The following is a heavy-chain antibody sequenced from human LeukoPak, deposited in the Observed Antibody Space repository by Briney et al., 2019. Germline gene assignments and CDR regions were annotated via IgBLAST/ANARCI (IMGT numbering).Heavy chain of an antibody. J-gene: IGHJ4*02. CDR1: GGSVSSGSYY. CDR3: ARGESDRILAD. Sequence: PSETLSLTCTVSGGSVSSGSYYWSWIRQPPGKGLEWIGDTYYSGSTNYNPSLKSRVTISVDTSKSQFSLRLTSVTAADTAVYYCARGESDRILADWGQGTLVTVSS. CDR2: TYYSGST. V-gene: IGHV4-61*01. D-gene: IGHD3-9*01.